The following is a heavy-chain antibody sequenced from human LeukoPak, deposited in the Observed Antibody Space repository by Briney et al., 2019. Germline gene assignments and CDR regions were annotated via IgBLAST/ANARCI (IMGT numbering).Heavy chain of an antibody. J-gene: IGHJ4*01. CDR2: ISAYNGNT. V-gene: IGHV1-18*01. Sequence: ASVKVSCKASGYPFDNFGLTWVRQAPGQGLEWMGWISAYNGNTHYAQKFRGRLTLTTETSTSTAYLELRSLKSDDTAVYYCARDRVGGDLTGVSLYWGQGTLVTVSS. CDR1: GYPFDNFG. CDR3: ARDRVGGDLTGVSLY. D-gene: IGHD4-17*01.